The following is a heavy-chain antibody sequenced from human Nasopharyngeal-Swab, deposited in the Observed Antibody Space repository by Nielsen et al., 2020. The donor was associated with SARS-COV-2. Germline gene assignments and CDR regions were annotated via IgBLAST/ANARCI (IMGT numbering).Heavy chain of an antibody. D-gene: IGHD2-15*01. CDR2: IRSKAHGETT. CDR1: GFTFGDYS. Sequence: GESLKISCTVSGFTFGDYSMSWVRQAPGKGLEWVGTIRSKAHGETTEYAASVKGRFIISTDDSKTIAYLQMNSLRAGDTAVYYCARASQLGYCSGGSCSRQYYYYYYGMDVWGQGTTVTVSS. V-gene: IGHV3-49*04. J-gene: IGHJ6*02. CDR3: ARASQLGYCSGGSCSRQYYYYYYGMDV.